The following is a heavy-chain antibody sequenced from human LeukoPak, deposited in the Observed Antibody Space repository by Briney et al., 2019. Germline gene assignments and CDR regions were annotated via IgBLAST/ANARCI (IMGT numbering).Heavy chain of an antibody. J-gene: IGHJ3*02. D-gene: IGHD3-10*01. Sequence: ASVKVSCKASGYTFTSYGISWVRQAPGQGLEWMGWISAYNGNANYVQKLQGRVTMTTGTSTSTAYMELRSLRSDDTAVYYCARRPVYNAFDIWGQGTMVTVSS. CDR1: GYTFTSYG. CDR3: ARRPVYNAFDI. V-gene: IGHV1-18*01. CDR2: ISAYNGNA.